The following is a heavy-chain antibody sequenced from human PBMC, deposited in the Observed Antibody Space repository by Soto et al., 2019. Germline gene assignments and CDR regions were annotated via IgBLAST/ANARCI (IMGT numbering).Heavy chain of an antibody. CDR2: ISYDGSNK. V-gene: IGHV3-30*18. J-gene: IGHJ5*02. Sequence: QVQLVESGGGVVQSGRSLRLSCAASGFTFSSYGMHWVRQAPGKGLEWVAVISYDGSNKYYADSVKGRFTISRDNSQHALYLQMNSLRAEDTAVYYCANEPRSGWDWAINWFDPWAQGTLVTVSS. D-gene: IGHD6-19*01. CDR1: GFTFSSYG. CDR3: ANEPRSGWDWAINWFDP.